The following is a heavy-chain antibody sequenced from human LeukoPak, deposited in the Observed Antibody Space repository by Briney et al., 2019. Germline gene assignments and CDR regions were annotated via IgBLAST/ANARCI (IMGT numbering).Heavy chain of an antibody. CDR1: GFTFKNYE. V-gene: IGHV3-48*03. Sequence: GGSLRLSCAASGFTFKNYEMNWVRQAPGKGLEWVSYIRSSGSPIYYADSVKGRFTISRDNAKNTLYLQMNSLRAEDTAVYYCARGPSVGSGWSPDYWGQGTLVTVSS. CDR3: ARGPSVGSGWSPDY. J-gene: IGHJ4*02. CDR2: IRSSGSPI. D-gene: IGHD6-19*01.